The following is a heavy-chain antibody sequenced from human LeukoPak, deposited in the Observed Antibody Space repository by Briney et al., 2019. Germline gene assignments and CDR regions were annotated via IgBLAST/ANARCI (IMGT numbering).Heavy chain of an antibody. CDR3: ARDGYDSRGHRFDQ. D-gene: IGHD3-22*01. Sequence: ASVKVSCKASGYTFSSYGISWVRQAPGQGLEWMGWISVNNGDTKYAQNLQGGVTMTTDTSTSTAYMELRSLTSDDTAVYYCARDGYDSRGHRFDQRGQGTLVTVSS. CDR1: GYTFSSYG. V-gene: IGHV1-18*01. CDR2: ISVNNGDT. J-gene: IGHJ4*02.